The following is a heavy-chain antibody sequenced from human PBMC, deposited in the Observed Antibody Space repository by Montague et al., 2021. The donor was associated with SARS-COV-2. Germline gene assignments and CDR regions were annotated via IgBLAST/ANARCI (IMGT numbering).Heavy chain of an antibody. V-gene: IGHV6-1*01. CDR2: TYYRSKWNN. D-gene: IGHD6-19*01. J-gene: IGHJ5*02. CDR1: GDSVSSHTAA. CDR3: AGGWLRNGFDP. Sequence: CAISGDSVSSHTAAWNWIRQSPSRGLEWLGRTYYRSKWNNDYAVSVKSRMTIIAAASENQFSPQLNSVTPEHPAVYYCAGGWLRNGFDPWGQGTLVTVSS.